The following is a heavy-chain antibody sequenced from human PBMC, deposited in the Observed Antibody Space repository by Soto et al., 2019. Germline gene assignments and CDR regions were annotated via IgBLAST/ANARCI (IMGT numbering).Heavy chain of an antibody. Sequence: SETLSLTCTVSGGSISSYYWSWIRQPPGKGLEWIGYIYYSGSTNYNPSLKSRVTISVDTSKNQFSLKLSSVTAADTAVYYCARVGSHDYGDYYFDYWGQGTLVTVSS. V-gene: IGHV4-59*01. D-gene: IGHD4-17*01. CDR1: GGSISSYY. J-gene: IGHJ4*02. CDR2: IYYSGST. CDR3: ARVGSHDYGDYYFDY.